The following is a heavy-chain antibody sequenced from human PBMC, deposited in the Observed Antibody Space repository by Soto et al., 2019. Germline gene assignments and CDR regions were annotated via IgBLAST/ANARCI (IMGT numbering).Heavy chain of an antibody. V-gene: IGHV3-33*01. CDR1: GFTFSSYG. CDR3: VRGACSRTSCYDY. CDR2: IRYDGSNK. D-gene: IGHD2-2*01. J-gene: IGHJ4*02. Sequence: VQLVESGGGLVQPGGSLRLSCAASGFTFSSYGMHWVRQAPGKGLEWVAVIRYDGSNKYYVDSVKGRFTISRDNSKNTLSLQMNSLRAEDTAMYYCVRGACSRTSCYDYWGQGTLVTVSS.